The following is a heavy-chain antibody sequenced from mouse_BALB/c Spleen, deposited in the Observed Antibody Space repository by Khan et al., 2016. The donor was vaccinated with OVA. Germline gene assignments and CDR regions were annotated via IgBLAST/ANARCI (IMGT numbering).Heavy chain of an antibody. CDR3: ARHGSTSWFGY. J-gene: IGHJ3*02. Sequence: VQLQQSGPELMKPGASVKISCKASGYSFTTYYIHWVKQSHGKTLEWIGYIDPFNGGSTYNQKFKGKATLTVDKSSSTAYMHLSSLTSEDSAVXCCARHGSTSWFGYWGQGTLVTVSA. D-gene: IGHD1-1*01. CDR2: IDPFNGGS. V-gene: IGHV1S135*01. CDR1: GYSFTTYY.